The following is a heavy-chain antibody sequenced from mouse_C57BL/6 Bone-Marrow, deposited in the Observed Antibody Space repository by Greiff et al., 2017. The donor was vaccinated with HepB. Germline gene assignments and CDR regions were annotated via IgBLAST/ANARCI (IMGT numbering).Heavy chain of an antibody. J-gene: IGHJ2*01. CDR1: GFTFSSYA. CDR3: ARAELTYYFDY. D-gene: IGHD1-3*01. CDR2: ISDGGSYT. V-gene: IGHV5-4*03. Sequence: EVKLVESGGGLVKPGGSLKLSCAASGFTFSSYAMSWVRQTPEKRLEWVATISDGGSYTYYPDNVKGRFTISRDNAKNNLYLQMSHLKSEDTAMYYCARAELTYYFDYWGQGTTLTVSS.